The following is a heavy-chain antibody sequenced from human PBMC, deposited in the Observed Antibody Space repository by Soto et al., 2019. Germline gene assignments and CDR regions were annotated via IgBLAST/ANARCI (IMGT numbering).Heavy chain of an antibody. CDR1: GFTFRNYG. V-gene: IGHV3-33*01. Sequence: QVQLVESGGGVVQPGRSLRLSCAASGFTFRNYGMHWVRQAPGKGLEWVAVIWYDGSNEYYADSVKGRFSISRDNSKSTVYRQRDSLIGEDTGVYYCXXXXXXXXXXXXXXXXDXWGQGTTVTVSS. CDR2: IWYDGSNE. CDR3: XXXXXXXXXXXXXXXXDX. J-gene: IGHJ6*02.